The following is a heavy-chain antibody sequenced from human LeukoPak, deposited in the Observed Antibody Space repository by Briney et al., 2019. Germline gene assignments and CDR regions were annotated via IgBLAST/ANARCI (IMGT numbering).Heavy chain of an antibody. V-gene: IGHV4-39*07. D-gene: IGHD2-21*02. Sequence: SETLSLTCTVSGGSISTSSYYWGWIRQPPGKGLECIGNIYYSGSTYYNPSLKSRVTISVDTSKNQFSLQLSSVTPEDTAVYYCARGGNCGGDCYVESIDYWGQGTLVTVSS. CDR3: ARGGNCGGDCYVESIDY. CDR1: GGSISTSSYY. J-gene: IGHJ4*02. CDR2: IYYSGST.